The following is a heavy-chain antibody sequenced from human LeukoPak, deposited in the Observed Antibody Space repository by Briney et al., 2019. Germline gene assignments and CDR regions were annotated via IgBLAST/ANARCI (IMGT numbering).Heavy chain of an antibody. CDR2: INPNSGGT. V-gene: IGHV1-2*04. D-gene: IGHD3-22*01. CDR1: GHTFTGCY. J-gene: IGHJ4*02. Sequence: AASVKVSCKASGHTFTGCYMHWVRQAPGQGLEWMGWINPNSGGTNYAQKFQGWVTMTRDTSISTAYMELSRLRSDDTAVYYCARSSSGYYPYYFDYWGQGTLVTVSS. CDR3: ARSSSGYYPYYFDY.